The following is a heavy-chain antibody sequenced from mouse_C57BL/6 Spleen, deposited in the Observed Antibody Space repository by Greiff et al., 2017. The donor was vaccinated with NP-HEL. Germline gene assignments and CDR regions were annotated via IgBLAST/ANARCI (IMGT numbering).Heavy chain of an antibody. CDR2: IYPGSGST. Sequence: VQLQQSGAELVKPGASVKMSCKASGYTFTSYWITWVKQRPGQGLEWIGDIYPGSGSTNYNEKFKSKATLTVDTSSSTAYMQLSSLTSEDSAVYYCARSFYDYDGGFAYWGQGTLVTVSA. D-gene: IGHD2-4*01. J-gene: IGHJ3*01. CDR1: GYTFTSYW. V-gene: IGHV1-55*01. CDR3: ARSFYDYDGGFAY.